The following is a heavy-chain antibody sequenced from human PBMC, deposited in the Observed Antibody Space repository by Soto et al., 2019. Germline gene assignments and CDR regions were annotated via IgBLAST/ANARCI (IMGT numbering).Heavy chain of an antibody. CDR1: GGSISNYY. V-gene: IGHV4-59*01. CDR3: ARARPPLIFDY. Sequence: QVQLQESGPGLVKPSETLSLTCTVSGGSISNYYWSWIRQPPGKGLEWIGYIYYSGSTNYNPSLKRRVTIAVDTSKNHDSLQLSAVSAADTAVYDFARARPPLIFDYWGQGALLTLS. CDR2: IYYSGST. J-gene: IGHJ4*02. D-gene: IGHD6-25*01.